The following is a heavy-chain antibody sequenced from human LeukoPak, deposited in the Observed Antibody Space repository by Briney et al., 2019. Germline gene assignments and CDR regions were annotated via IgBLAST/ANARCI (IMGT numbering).Heavy chain of an antibody. Sequence: AGESLKISCKGSGYSFTSYWISWVRQAPGQGLEWMGGIIPIFGTANYAQKFQGRVTITADESTSTAYMELSSLRSEDTAVYYCARGYYDSSGYSADAFDIWGQGTMVTVSS. CDR1: GYSFTSYW. CDR3: ARGYYDSSGYSADAFDI. CDR2: IIPIFGTA. V-gene: IGHV1-69*01. J-gene: IGHJ3*02. D-gene: IGHD3-22*01.